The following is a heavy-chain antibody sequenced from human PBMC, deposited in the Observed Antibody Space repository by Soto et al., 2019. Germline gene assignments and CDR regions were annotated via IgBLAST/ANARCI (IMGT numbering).Heavy chain of an antibody. V-gene: IGHV1-3*01. J-gene: IGHJ5*02. D-gene: IGHD3-10*01. CDR2: INAGNGNT. CDR1: GYTFTSYA. Sequence: ASVKVSCKASGYTFTSYAMHWVRQAPGQRLEWMGWINAGNGNTKYSQKFQGRVTITRDTSASTAYMELSSLRSEDTAVYYCARDLTPITMVRGGFDHWGQGTLVTVSS. CDR3: ARDLTPITMVRGGFDH.